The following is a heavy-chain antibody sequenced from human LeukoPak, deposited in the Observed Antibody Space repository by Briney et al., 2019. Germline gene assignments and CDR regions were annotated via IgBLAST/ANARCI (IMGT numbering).Heavy chain of an antibody. D-gene: IGHD2-2*01. V-gene: IGHV1-3*01. Sequence: ASVKVSCKASGYTFTSYAMHWVRQAPGQRLEWMGCINVYNGNTNYAQKFQGRITMTRDTSTSTAYMELRSLKSDDTAVYYCARGLVVPAAMGEFDYWGQGTLIAVSS. CDR3: ARGLVVPAAMGEFDY. J-gene: IGHJ4*02. CDR1: GYTFTSYA. CDR2: INVYNGNT.